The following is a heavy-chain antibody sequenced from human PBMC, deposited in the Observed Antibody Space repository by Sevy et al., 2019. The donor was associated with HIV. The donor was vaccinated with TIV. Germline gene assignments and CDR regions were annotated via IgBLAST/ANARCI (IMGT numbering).Heavy chain of an antibody. V-gene: IGHV1-69*13. CDR1: GGTFSSYA. J-gene: IGHJ6*02. D-gene: IGHD6-19*01. CDR3: ARDRPNSSGFYGIDV. CDR2: IIPIFGTA. Sequence: ASVKVFCKASGGTFSSYAIGWVRQAPGQGLEWMGGIIPIFGTANYAQKFQGRVTITADESTSTAYMELSSLRSEDTAAYYCARDRPNSSGFYGIDVRGQGTTVTVSS.